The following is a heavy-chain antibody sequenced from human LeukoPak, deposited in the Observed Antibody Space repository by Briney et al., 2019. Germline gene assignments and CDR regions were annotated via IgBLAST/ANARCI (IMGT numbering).Heavy chain of an antibody. V-gene: IGHV3-21*01. Sequence: PGGSLRLSCEASGFPFSSYGMNWVRQAPGKGLEWVSSISSSSSYIKYADSVKGRFTVSRDNAKKSLYLQMNNLRAEDTAVYYCAIVAGGDPFDYWGQGTLVTVSS. CDR2: ISSSSSYI. CDR3: AIVAGGDPFDY. CDR1: GFPFSSYG. J-gene: IGHJ4*02. D-gene: IGHD3-16*01.